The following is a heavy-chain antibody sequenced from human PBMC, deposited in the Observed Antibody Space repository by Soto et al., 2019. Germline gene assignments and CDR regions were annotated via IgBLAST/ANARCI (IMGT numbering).Heavy chain of an antibody. CDR2: ISYDGSNK. V-gene: IGHV3-30-3*01. D-gene: IGHD7-27*01. J-gene: IGHJ6*02. CDR1: GFTFSSYA. CDR3: AREGSNWDYYYGMDV. Sequence: QVQLVESGGGVVQPGRSLRLSCAASGFTFSSYAMHCVRQAPGKGLEWVAVISYDGSNKYYADSVKGRFTISRDNSKNTLYLQMNSLRAEDTAVYYCAREGSNWDYYYGMDVWGQGTTVTVSS.